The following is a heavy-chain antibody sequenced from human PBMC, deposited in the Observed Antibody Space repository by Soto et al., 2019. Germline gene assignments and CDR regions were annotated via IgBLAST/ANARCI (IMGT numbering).Heavy chain of an antibody. V-gene: IGHV1-46*01. Sequence: ASVKVSCKASGYTFTNYYMHWVRQAPGQGLEWMGIINPSGGSTSSAQKFQGRVTMTRDTSTSTVYMELSSLRSEDTAVYYCARDLIHTPSPYAMDVWGQGTTVTVSS. J-gene: IGHJ6*02. CDR1: GYTFTNYY. CDR3: ARDLIHTPSPYAMDV. CDR2: INPSGGST. D-gene: IGHD2-2*02.